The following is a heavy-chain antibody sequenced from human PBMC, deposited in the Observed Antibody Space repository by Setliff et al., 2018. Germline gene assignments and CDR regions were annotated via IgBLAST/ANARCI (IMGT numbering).Heavy chain of an antibody. Sequence: GASVKVSCKVSGSTVTESSMHWVRQAPGKGLEWMGGFDPEDGERIYAQHFQGRLTMTEDTSTDTAYMELSSLRSEDTAVYYCATGFLRYDILTGYYQRPHYFEYWGQRTLVTVSS. CDR1: GSTVTESS. J-gene: IGHJ4*02. CDR2: FDPEDGER. V-gene: IGHV1-24*01. D-gene: IGHD3-9*01. CDR3: ATGFLRYDILTGYYQRPHYFEY.